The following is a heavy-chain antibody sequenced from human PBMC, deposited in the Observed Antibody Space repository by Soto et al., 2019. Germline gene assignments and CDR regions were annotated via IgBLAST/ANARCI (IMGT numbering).Heavy chain of an antibody. CDR2: IWYDGSKK. V-gene: IGHV3-33*01. CDR1: GFTFSSHA. Sequence: QVQLVESGGGVVQPGRSLRLSCAASGFTFSSHAMHWVRQAPGKGLEWVAVIWYDGSKKYYADSVKGRFTVARDDSKNTLSLQMNSLRVEDTAVYYCGRDPGYSGFDFDYWGQGTLVTVSS. D-gene: IGHD5-12*01. CDR3: GRDPGYSGFDFDY. J-gene: IGHJ4*02.